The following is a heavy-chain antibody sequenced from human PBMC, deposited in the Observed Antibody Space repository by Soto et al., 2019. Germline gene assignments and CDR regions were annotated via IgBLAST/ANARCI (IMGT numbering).Heavy chain of an antibody. V-gene: IGHV3-33*01. D-gene: IGHD6-13*01. CDR1: GFTFSSYG. CDR2: IRYDGTNK. CDR3: ARGIIAGPGRDYFDY. J-gene: IGHJ4*02. Sequence: QVQLVESGGGVVQPGRSLRLSCAASGFTFSSYGMHWVRQAPGKGLEWVAVIRYDGTNKYYAESVKGRFTISRDNSKNTLYLQMSSLRLDDTAVYYCARGIIAGPGRDYFDYWGQGTLVPVSS.